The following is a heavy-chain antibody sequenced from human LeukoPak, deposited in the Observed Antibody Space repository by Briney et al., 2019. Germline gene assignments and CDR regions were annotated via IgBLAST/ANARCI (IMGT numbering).Heavy chain of an antibody. CDR2: IYYSGST. CDR3: ARVRDLGYSYGPLFDY. J-gene: IGHJ4*02. Sequence: PSETLSLTCTVSGGSISSSSYYWGWVRQPPGRGLGWIGSIYYSGSTYYNASLKSRVTISVDTSKNQFSLKLSSVTAADTAVYYCARVRDLGYSYGPLFDYWGQGTLVTVSS. V-gene: IGHV4-39*07. CDR1: GGSISSSSYY. D-gene: IGHD5-18*01.